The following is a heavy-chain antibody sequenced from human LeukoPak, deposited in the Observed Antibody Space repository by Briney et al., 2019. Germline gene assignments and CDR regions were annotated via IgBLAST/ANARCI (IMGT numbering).Heavy chain of an antibody. D-gene: IGHD3-10*02. CDR2: MNSISSGT. CDR1: GYTFTSYG. V-gene: IGHV1-2*02. J-gene: IGHJ6*02. CDR3: ATNPYVTFYSMDV. Sequence: GASVKVSCKASGYTFTSYGISWVRQAPGQGLEWMGWMNSISSGTQYAQKFQGRVTVTSDTSISTAYMELNRLTSDDTAVYYCATNPYVTFYSMDVWGQGTTVTV.